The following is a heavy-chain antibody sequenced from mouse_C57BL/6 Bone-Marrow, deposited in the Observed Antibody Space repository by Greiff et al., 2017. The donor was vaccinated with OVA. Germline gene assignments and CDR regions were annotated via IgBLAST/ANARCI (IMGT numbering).Heavy chain of an antibody. D-gene: IGHD2-2*01. V-gene: IGHV5-9-1*02. CDR3: TRDLDGYGYFDY. CDR2: ISSGGDYI. CDR1: GFTFSSYA. J-gene: IGHJ2*01. Sequence: DVHLVESGEGLVKPGGSLKLSCAASGFTFSSYAMSWVRQTPEKRLEWVAYISSGGDYIYYADNVKGRFTISRDNARNTLYLQKSSLKSDDTAMYYCTRDLDGYGYFDYWGQGTTLTVSS.